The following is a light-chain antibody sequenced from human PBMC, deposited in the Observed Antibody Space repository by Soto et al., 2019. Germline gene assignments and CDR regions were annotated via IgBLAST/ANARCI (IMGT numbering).Light chain of an antibody. CDR1: QSVCSN. Sequence: EIVMTQSPATLSVSPGARATLSCRARQSVCSNFAWYQLKPGPAPRLIIYGASTRATGIPARFSGSGSGTDSTRTISSLYAKDFARCCCQQYIILPPERTFGQGTKGEIK. CDR3: QQYIILPPERT. CDR2: GAS. V-gene: IGKV3-15*01. J-gene: IGKJ1*01.